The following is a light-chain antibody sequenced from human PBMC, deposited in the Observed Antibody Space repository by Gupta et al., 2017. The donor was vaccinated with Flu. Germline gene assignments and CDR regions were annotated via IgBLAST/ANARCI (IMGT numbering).Light chain of an antibody. J-gene: IGKJ5*01. Sequence: DIQLTQSPSSLSAAVGDRVTITCRASQNIDESLNWYQKRPGQSPATLIFQSTTLESGIPSRLSGRGSGTEGTISSSNLQNEDGETYQWQQTYVAPCTFGQGTRLEMK. CDR1: QNIDES. CDR2: QST. CDR3: QQTYVAPCT. V-gene: IGKV1-39*01.